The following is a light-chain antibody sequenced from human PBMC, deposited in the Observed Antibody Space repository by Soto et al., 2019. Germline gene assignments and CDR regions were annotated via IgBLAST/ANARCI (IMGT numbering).Light chain of an antibody. CDR3: QRYNNWPRT. CDR1: QSVSSN. J-gene: IGKJ1*01. V-gene: IGKV3-15*01. Sequence: EIVMTPSPATLSVSPGERATLSCRASQSVSSNLAWYQQKSGQAPRLLSYGASTRATGIPARFSGRGPGTEFALTISSLQSEDFAVYYCQRYNNWPRTFGQGTKVEI. CDR2: GAS.